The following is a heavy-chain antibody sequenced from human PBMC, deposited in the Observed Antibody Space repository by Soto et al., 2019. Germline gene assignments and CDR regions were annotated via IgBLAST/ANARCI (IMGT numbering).Heavy chain of an antibody. CDR1: GFSVSGWY. CDR2: LKDRSQNYAT. CDR3: AREGDARWLDS. V-gene: IGHV3-72*01. Sequence: EVQLVESGGGLVQPGGSARLSCAASGFSVSGWYMDWVRQAPGKGLEWVARLKDRSQNYATEYAAYVKGRFTVSRHASQNSMYLQMNSLKIDDTAVYYCAREGDARWLDSWGQGTLVTVS. J-gene: IGHJ5*01. D-gene: IGHD1-26*01.